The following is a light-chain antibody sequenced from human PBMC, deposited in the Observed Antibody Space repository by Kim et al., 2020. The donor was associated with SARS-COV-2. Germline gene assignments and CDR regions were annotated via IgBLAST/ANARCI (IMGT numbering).Light chain of an antibody. CDR3: QQYIRYALT. V-gene: IGKV1-5*01. CDR2: DAS. CDR1: QSLSRW. J-gene: IGKJ4*01. Sequence: DIQMTQSPSTLSAAVGDRVTITCRASQSLSRWLAWYQQKPGRAPKLLIYDASSLASGVPSRFSGSGSGTDFTLTISSLQPDDFATYYCQQYIRYALTFGGGTTVDI.